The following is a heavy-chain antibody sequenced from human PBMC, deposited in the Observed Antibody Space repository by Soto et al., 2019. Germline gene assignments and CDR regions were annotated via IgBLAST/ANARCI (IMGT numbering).Heavy chain of an antibody. D-gene: IGHD3-3*01. J-gene: IGHJ5*02. CDR2: VVVATGNT. V-gene: IGHV1-58*01. CDR1: GFSFLSFA. CDR3: AATDFPSPGGGP. Sequence: QMQLVQSGPEVQKPGTSVKVSCKASGFSFLSFAVQWVRQTRGQRLEWIGSVVVATGNTVYSPKXQXXXXXTXXXXXXIAYMYLGSLTSEDTAIYYCAATDFPSPGGGPWGQGTLVTVSS.